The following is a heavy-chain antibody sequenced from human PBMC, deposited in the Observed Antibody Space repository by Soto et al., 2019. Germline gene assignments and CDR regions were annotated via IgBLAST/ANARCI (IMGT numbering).Heavy chain of an antibody. CDR2: ISSSSSYI. CDR3: ARVIGLDSRLWFGELLILDY. D-gene: IGHD3-10*01. J-gene: IGHJ4*02. CDR1: GFTFSSYS. Sequence: GGSLRLSCAASGFTFSSYSMNWIRQAPGKGLEWVSSISSSSSYIYYADSVKGRFTISRDNAKNSLYLQMNSLRAEDTAVYYCARVIGLDSRLWFGELLILDYWGQGTLVTVSS. V-gene: IGHV3-21*01.